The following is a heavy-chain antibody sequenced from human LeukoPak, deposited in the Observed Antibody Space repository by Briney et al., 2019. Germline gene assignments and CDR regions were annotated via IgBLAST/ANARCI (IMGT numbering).Heavy chain of an antibody. Sequence: GRSLRLSCAASGFTFSSYGMHWVRQAPGKGLEWVAVIWYDGSNKYYADSVKSRFTISRDNSKNTLYLQMNSLRAEDTAVYYCARDMTITGFGKYYYYYYGMDVWGQGTTVTVSS. J-gene: IGHJ6*02. V-gene: IGHV3-33*01. CDR3: ARDMTITGFGKYYYYYYGMDV. CDR2: IWYDGSNK. D-gene: IGHD3-10*01. CDR1: GFTFSSYG.